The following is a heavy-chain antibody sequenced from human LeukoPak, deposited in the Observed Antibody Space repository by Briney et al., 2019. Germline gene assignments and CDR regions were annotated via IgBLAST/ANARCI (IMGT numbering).Heavy chain of an antibody. V-gene: IGHV1-69*04. Sequence: ASVKVSCKASGYTFTSYGISWVRQAPGQGLEWMGRIIPILGIANYAQKFQGRVTITADKSTSTAYMELSSLRSEDTAVYYCATLAGYCSGGSCYPPFDYWGQGTLVTVSS. CDR3: ATLAGYCSGGSCYPPFDY. D-gene: IGHD2-15*01. J-gene: IGHJ4*02. CDR1: GYTFTSYG. CDR2: IIPILGIA.